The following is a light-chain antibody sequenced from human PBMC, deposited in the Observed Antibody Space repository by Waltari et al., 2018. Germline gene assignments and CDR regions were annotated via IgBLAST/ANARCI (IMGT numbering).Light chain of an antibody. J-gene: IGLJ3*02. Sequence: QLVLTQSPSASASLAASVKITCTLSSGHSRNVVAWHQQQPEKGPRYLMKVNSDGSHSKGDGIPDRFSGSSSGAERYLTSASLQSDDEADYYCQTWGTGIWVFGGGTRLTVL. CDR3: QTWGTGIWV. CDR1: SGHSRNV. CDR2: VNSDGSH. V-gene: IGLV4-69*01.